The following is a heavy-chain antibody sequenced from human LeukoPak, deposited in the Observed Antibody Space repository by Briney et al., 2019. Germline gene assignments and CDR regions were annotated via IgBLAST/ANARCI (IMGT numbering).Heavy chain of an antibody. V-gene: IGHV1-69*04. J-gene: IGHJ4*02. CDR1: GGTFSSYA. Sequence: GASVKVSCKASGGTFSSYANSWVRQAPGQGLEWMGRIIPILGIANYAQKFQGRVTITADKSTSTAYMELSSLRSEDTAVYYCARSPPYYYDSSGYYLLDYWGQGTLVTVSS. CDR3: ARSPPYYYDSSGYYLLDY. D-gene: IGHD3-22*01. CDR2: IIPILGIA.